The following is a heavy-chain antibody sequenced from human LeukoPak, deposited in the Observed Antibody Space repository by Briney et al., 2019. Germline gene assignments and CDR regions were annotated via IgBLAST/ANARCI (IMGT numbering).Heavy chain of an antibody. CDR1: GGSFSGYY. J-gene: IGHJ4*02. Sequence: SETLSLTCAVYGGSFSGYYWSWIRQPPGKGLEWIGEINHSGSTNYNPSLKSRVTISVDTSKNQFSLKLSPVTAADTAVYYCARGYFEYSSSSYDYWGQGTLVTVSS. CDR3: ARGYFEYSSSSYDY. D-gene: IGHD6-6*01. V-gene: IGHV4-34*01. CDR2: INHSGST.